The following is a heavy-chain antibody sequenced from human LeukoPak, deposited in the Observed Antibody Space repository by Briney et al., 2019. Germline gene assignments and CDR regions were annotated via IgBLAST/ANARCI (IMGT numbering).Heavy chain of an antibody. D-gene: IGHD5-12*01. Sequence: GGSLRLSCAASRFTFNSYAMSWVRQAPGKGLEWVSVISGSNGITFYVGSVKGRFTISRDNSKDTLYLQMNSLRDEDTAVYYCARNENSGWGYFDYWGQGTLVTVSS. CDR2: ISGSNGIT. CDR3: ARNENSGWGYFDY. CDR1: RFTFNSYA. V-gene: IGHV3-23*01. J-gene: IGHJ4*02.